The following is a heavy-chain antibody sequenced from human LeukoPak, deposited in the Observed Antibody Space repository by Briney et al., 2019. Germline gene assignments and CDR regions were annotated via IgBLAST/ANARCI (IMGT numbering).Heavy chain of an antibody. CDR1: GDSISSGGYY. CDR2: IYHSGST. Sequence: PSETLSLTCTVSGDSISSGGYYWSWIRQPPGKGLEWIGYIYHSGSTYYNPSLKSRVSISVDTSKNQLSLKLSSVTAADTAVYYCARRVSAFFYGMDVWGQGTTVTVSS. CDR3: ARRVSAFFYGMDV. D-gene: IGHD2-21*01. V-gene: IGHV4-30-2*02. J-gene: IGHJ6*02.